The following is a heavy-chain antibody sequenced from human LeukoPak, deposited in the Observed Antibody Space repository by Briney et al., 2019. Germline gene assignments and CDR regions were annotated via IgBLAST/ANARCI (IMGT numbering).Heavy chain of an antibody. CDR2: INRSGST. CDR3: ARGSTVMSLDY. Sequence: PSETLSLTCAVYGGSFSGYYWSWIRQPPGKGLEWIGEINRSGSTNYNPSLKSRVTISVDTSKNQFSLKLSSVTAADTAVYYCARGSTVMSLDYWGQGTLVTVSS. V-gene: IGHV4-34*01. CDR1: GGSFSGYY. J-gene: IGHJ4*02. D-gene: IGHD4-11*01.